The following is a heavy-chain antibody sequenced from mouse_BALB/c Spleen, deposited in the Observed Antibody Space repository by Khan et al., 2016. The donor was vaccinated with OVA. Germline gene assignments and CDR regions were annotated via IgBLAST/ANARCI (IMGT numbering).Heavy chain of an antibody. J-gene: IGHJ4*01. V-gene: IGHV2-9*02. Sequence: QVQLKESGPGLVAPSQTLSITCTVSGFSSTNYGVNWVRQPPGKGLEWLGVIWAGGDTNYNSALMSRLSISKDKSKSQVFLRMNSLQTDDTAVYYCATIFYGKRYYGMDYWGQGTTVTVSS. CDR3: ATIFYGKRYYGMDY. CDR1: GFSSTNYG. CDR2: IWAGGDT. D-gene: IGHD2-1*01.